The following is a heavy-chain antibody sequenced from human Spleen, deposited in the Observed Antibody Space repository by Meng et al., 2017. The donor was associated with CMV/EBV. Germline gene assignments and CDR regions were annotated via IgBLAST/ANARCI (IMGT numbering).Heavy chain of an antibody. V-gene: IGHV3-9*01. Sequence: GGSLRLSCAASGFTFDDYAMHWVWQVPGKGLEWVSGISWDSNTIDYGDSVKGRFTISRDNGKNSLYLQMNSLRAEDTALYYCAKDDRTFDILTGYFASWGQGTLVTVSS. CDR2: ISWDSNTI. CDR1: GFTFDDYA. D-gene: IGHD3-9*01. CDR3: AKDDRTFDILTGYFAS. J-gene: IGHJ4*02.